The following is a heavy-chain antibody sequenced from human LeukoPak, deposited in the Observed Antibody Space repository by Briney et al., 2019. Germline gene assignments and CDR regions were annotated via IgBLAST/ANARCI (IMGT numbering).Heavy chain of an antibody. CDR3: ARGAYCGGDCYMEGFDP. V-gene: IGHV4-34*01. D-gene: IGHD2-21*02. J-gene: IGHJ5*02. Sequence: SETLSFTCAVYGGSFSGYYWSWIRQPPGKGLEWIGEINHSGSTNYNPSLKSRVTISVDTSKNQFSLKLSSVTAADTAVYYCARGAYCGGDCYMEGFDPWGQGTLVTVSS. CDR2: INHSGST. CDR1: GGSFSGYY.